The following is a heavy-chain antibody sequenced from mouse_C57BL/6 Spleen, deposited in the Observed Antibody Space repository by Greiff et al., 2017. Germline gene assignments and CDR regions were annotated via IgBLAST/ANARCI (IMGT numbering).Heavy chain of an antibody. CDR3: ARKGNYLAWYAY. J-gene: IGHJ3*01. Sequence: VQLQQSGAELMKPGASVKLSCKATGYTFTGYWIEWVKQRPGHGLEWIGEILPGSGSTNYNEKFTGKATFTAVPSSNTAYMQRSSLTTEDSDIYACARKGNYLAWYAYWGQGTLVTVSA. CDR1: GYTFTGYW. D-gene: IGHD2-1*01. CDR2: ILPGSGST. V-gene: IGHV1-9*01.